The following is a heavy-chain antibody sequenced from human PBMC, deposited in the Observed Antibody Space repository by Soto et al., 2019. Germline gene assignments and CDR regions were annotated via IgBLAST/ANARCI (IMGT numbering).Heavy chain of an antibody. CDR2: ISGSGGST. CDR3: AKDLGGNYDFWSSYHRPYYFDY. D-gene: IGHD3-3*01. Sequence: EVQLLESGGGLVQPGGSLRLSCAASGFTFSSYAMSWVRQAPGKGLEWVSAISGSGGSTYYADSVKGRFTISRDNSKNTLYLQMNSLRAEDTAVYYCAKDLGGNYDFWSSYHRPYYFDYWGQGTLVTVSS. CDR1: GFTFSSYA. V-gene: IGHV3-23*01. J-gene: IGHJ4*02.